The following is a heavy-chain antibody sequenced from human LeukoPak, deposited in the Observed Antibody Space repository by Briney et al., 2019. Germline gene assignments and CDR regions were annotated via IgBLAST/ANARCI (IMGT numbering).Heavy chain of an antibody. V-gene: IGHV1-2*06. CDR2: VNPNSGGT. J-gene: IGHJ3*02. Sequence: ASVKVSCKASGYTFTGYYMHWVRQAPGQGLEWMGRVNPNSGGTNYAQKFQGRVTMTRDTSISIAYMELSRLRSDDTAVYYCARVKVDSNAFDIWGQGTMVTVSS. CDR1: GYTFTGYY. CDR3: ARVKVDSNAFDI.